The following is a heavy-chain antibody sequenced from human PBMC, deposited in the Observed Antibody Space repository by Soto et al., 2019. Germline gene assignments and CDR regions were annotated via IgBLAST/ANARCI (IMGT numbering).Heavy chain of an antibody. J-gene: IGHJ4*02. D-gene: IGHD2-8*01. CDR3: ATEMATIKGFFDK. V-gene: IGHV1-2*02. CDR1: VYTFTGYT. CDR2: INSSSSDS. Sequence: QAHLVQAGAEVKKPGASVKVSCKASVYTFTGYTFHWVRQAPGQGLEWMAWINSSSSDSSFAPNIQGRVTVTMDAPSSTAYMELTRLRSDDTAVYYCATEMATIKGFFDKWGQGTHVAVSS.